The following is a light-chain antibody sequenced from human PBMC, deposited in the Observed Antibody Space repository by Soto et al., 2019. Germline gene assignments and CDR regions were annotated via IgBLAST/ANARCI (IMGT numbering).Light chain of an antibody. V-gene: IGKV1-5*01. CDR1: QRISSW. CDR3: QHYNSYSEA. J-gene: IGKJ1*01. Sequence: IPITQSPSTLSASVGDRVTITCRASQRISSWLAWYQQKPGKAPKLLIYDASNLESGVPSRFSGSGSGTELTITISSLKPDDFETYDCQHYNSYSEAFGQGTKVDIK. CDR2: DAS.